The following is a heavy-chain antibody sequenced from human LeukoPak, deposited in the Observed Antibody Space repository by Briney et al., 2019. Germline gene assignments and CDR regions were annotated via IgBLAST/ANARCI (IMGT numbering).Heavy chain of an antibody. J-gene: IGHJ4*02. CDR3: ARQVRDAVSPFDY. CDR1: GYSFTSYW. Sequence: GESLQISCKGSGYSFTSYWIGWVRQMPGKGLEWVGIIYPGDSDTRYSPSFQGQVTISADKSISTAYLQWSSLKASDTAMYYCARQVRDAVSPFDYWGQGTLVTVSS. D-gene: IGHD6-19*01. CDR2: IYPGDSDT. V-gene: IGHV5-51*01.